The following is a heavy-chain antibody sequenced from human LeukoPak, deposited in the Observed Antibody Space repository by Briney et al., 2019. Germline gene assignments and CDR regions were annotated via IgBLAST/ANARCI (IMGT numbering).Heavy chain of an antibody. V-gene: IGHV3-21*01. J-gene: IGHJ4*02. CDR2: ISSSSSYI. D-gene: IGHD3-3*01. CDR1: GFTFSSYS. CDR3: ARLYDFWSGYYYFDY. Sequence: GGSLRLSCAASGFTFSSYSMNWVRQAPGKGLEWVSSISSSSSYIYYADSVKGRFTISRDNAKNSLYLQMNSLSAEDTAVYYCARLYDFWSGYYYFDYWGQGTLVTVSS.